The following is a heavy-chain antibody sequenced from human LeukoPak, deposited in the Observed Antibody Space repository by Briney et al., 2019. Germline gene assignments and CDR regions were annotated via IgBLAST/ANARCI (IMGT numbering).Heavy chain of an antibody. D-gene: IGHD2-2*01. CDR3: ARYCSSTSCYLPGFDY. CDR1: GGSISSGGYS. J-gene: IGHJ4*02. V-gene: IGHV4-30-2*01. Sequence: PSETLSLTCAVSGGSISSGGYSWSWIRQRPGKGLEWIGYIYHSGSTYYNPSLKSRVTISVDRSKNQFSLKLSSVTAADTAVYYCARYCSSTSCYLPGFDYWGQGTLVTVSS. CDR2: IYHSGST.